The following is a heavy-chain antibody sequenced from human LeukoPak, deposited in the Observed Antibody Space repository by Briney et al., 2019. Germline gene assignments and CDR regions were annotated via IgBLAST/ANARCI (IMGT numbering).Heavy chain of an antibody. CDR3: ARDSSKLHCSSSGCYLYYFDY. CDR1: GFTFSSYA. CDR2: ISFDGSNK. D-gene: IGHD2-2*01. Sequence: GGSLRLSCAASGFTFSSYAMHWVRQAPGKGLEWVAVISFDGSNKYYADSVKGRFTISRDNSKNTLYLQMNSLRAEDTAVYYCARDSSKLHCSSSGCYLYYFDYWGQGTLVTVSS. J-gene: IGHJ4*02. V-gene: IGHV3-30*04.